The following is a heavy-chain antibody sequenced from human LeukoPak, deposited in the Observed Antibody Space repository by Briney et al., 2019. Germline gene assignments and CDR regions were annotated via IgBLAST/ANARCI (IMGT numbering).Heavy chain of an antibody. J-gene: IGHJ3*02. CDR2: ISWNSGSI. Sequence: GGSLRLSCAASGFTFDDYAMHWVRQAPGKGLEWVSGISWNSGSIGYADSMKGRFTISRDNAKNSLYLQMNSLRAEDMALYYCAKEKLPYYYDSSGYLLYDAFDIWGQGTMVTVSS. CDR1: GFTFDDYA. CDR3: AKEKLPYYYDSSGYLLYDAFDI. V-gene: IGHV3-9*03. D-gene: IGHD3-22*01.